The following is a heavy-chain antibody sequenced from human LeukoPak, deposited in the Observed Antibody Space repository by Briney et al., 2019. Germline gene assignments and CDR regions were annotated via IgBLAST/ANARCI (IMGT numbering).Heavy chain of an antibody. CDR1: GFTFSSYG. V-gene: IGHV3-30*03. D-gene: IGHD2-2*01. Sequence: PGGSLRLSCAASGFTFSSYGMHWVRQAPGKGLEWVAVISYDGSNKYYADSVKGRFTISRDNSKNTLYLQMNNLRPEDTAVFYCARGQGYESYYYMDVWGKGTTVSVSS. CDR2: ISYDGSNK. J-gene: IGHJ6*03. CDR3: ARGQGYESYYYMDV.